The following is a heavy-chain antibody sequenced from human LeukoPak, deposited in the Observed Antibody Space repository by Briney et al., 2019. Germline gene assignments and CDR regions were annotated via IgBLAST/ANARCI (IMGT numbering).Heavy chain of an antibody. J-gene: IGHJ4*02. V-gene: IGHV1-8*03. CDR1: GYTFTSYD. Sequence: ASVKVSCKASGYTFTSYDINWGRQATGQGLEWMGWMNPNSGNRGYAQKVQGRGTITRNTAISTAYMELSSLRSEDTAVYYCARSSQATLYDYVWGSYRRVFDYWGQGTMVTVSS. D-gene: IGHD3-16*02. CDR2: MNPNSGNR. CDR3: ARSSQATLYDYVWGSYRRVFDY.